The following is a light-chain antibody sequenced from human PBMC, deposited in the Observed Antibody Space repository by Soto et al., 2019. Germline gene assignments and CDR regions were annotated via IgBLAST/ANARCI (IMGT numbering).Light chain of an antibody. J-gene: IGKJ1*01. Sequence: EIVLTQSPGTLSLSPGERATLSCRASQSVSTNYLAWYQRKPGQAPRLLIYGASSRATGIPDRFSGSGSGTDCTLTITRLEPEGFAVYYCQQYGSSPPTFGQGTKVEIK. V-gene: IGKV3-20*01. CDR1: QSVSTNY. CDR2: GAS. CDR3: QQYGSSPPT.